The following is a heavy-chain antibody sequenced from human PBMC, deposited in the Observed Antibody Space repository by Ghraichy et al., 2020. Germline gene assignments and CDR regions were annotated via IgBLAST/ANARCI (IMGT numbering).Heavy chain of an antibody. V-gene: IGHV3-23*01. D-gene: IGHD5-24*01. Sequence: LSLTCAASGFTFSSYAMSWVRQAPGKGLEWVSAISGSGGNTYYADSVKGRFTISRDNSKNMLYLQMNSLRAEDTAIYYCAKDSGYNWGSAFDIWGQGTMVTVSS. J-gene: IGHJ3*02. CDR1: GFTFSSYA. CDR2: ISGSGGNT. CDR3: AKDSGYNWGSAFDI.